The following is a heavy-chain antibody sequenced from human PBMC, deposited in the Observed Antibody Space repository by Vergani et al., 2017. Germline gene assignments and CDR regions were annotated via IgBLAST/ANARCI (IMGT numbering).Heavy chain of an antibody. J-gene: IGHJ4*02. Sequence: QVQLVQSGAEVKKPGASVKVSCKASGYTFTSYYMHWVRQAPGQGLEWMGMINPSGGSTSYAQKLQGRVTMTRDTSTSTVYMELSSLRSDDTAVYYWAGTYSYGGDYWGQGTLVTVSS. CDR2: INPSGGST. CDR3: AGTYSYGGDY. D-gene: IGHD5-18*01. CDR1: GYTFTSYY. V-gene: IGHV1-46*01.